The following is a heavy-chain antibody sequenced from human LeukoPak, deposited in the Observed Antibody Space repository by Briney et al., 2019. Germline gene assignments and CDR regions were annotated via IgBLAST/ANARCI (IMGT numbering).Heavy chain of an antibody. CDR3: AKDRPGLDY. CDR2: IWYDGSIK. D-gene: IGHD2-8*02. Sequence: GGSLRLSCAASGFTFSSYAMHWVRQAPGKGLVWVAVIWYDGSIKYYADSVKGRFTISKDNSKNTLYLQMNSLRAEDTAVYYCAKDRPGLDYWGQGTLVTVSS. CDR1: GFTFSSYA. V-gene: IGHV3-30*02. J-gene: IGHJ4*02.